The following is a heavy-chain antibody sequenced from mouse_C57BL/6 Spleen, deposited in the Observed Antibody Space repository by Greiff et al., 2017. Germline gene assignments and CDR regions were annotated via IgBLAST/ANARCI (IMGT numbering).Heavy chain of an antibody. Sequence: EVKLVESGGGLVQPGGSLSLSCAASGFTFTDDYMSWVRQPPGKALEWLGFIRNKANGYTTEYSSSVPGRFTISRDNSQSILYLQMKALRAEDSATYYCARYRDYGSGTGYFDYWGQGTTLTVSS. CDR1: GFTFTDDY. J-gene: IGHJ2*01. V-gene: IGHV7-3*01. CDR2: IRNKANGYTT. D-gene: IGHD1-1*01. CDR3: ARYRDYGSGTGYFDY.